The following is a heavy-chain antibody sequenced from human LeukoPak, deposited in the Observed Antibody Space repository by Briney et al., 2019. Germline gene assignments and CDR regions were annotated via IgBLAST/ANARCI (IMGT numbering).Heavy chain of an antibody. V-gene: IGHV4-39*07. J-gene: IGHJ2*01. CDR2: IYYSGST. CDR1: GGSISSSSYY. Sequence: SETLSLTCTVSGGSISSSSYYWGWIRQPPGKGLEWIGSIYYSGSTYYNPSLKSRVTISVDTSKNQFSLKLSSVTAADTAVYYCARGLGDGYNFPHWYFDLWGRGTLVTVSS. CDR3: ARGLGDGYNFPHWYFDL. D-gene: IGHD5-24*01.